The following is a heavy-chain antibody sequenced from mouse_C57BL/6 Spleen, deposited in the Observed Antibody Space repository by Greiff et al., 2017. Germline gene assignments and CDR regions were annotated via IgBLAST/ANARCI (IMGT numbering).Heavy chain of an antibody. D-gene: IGHD3-2*01. CDR2: IDPSDSET. Sequence: VQLQQPGAELVRPGSSVKLSCKASGYTFTSYWMHWVKQRPIQGLEWIGNIDPSDSETHYNQKFKDKATLTIDKSSSTAYKQLSSLTTWDSAVYYYARSRQLHAMAYWGQGTSVTVSS. CDR3: ARSRQLHAMAY. V-gene: IGHV1-52*01. CDR1: GYTFTSYW. J-gene: IGHJ4*01.